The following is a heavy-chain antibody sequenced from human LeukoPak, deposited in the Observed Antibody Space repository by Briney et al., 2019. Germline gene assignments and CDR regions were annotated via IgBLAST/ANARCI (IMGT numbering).Heavy chain of an antibody. CDR3: AKDNGGVVGYVDY. V-gene: IGHV3-9*01. J-gene: IGHJ4*02. CDR1: GFTFEDYA. D-gene: IGHD3-16*01. CDR2: ISWNSNNI. Sequence: GGSLRLSCAASGFTFEDYAIHWVRQAPGKGLEWVSGISWNSNNIAYADSVKGRFTISRDNAKNSLHLQMNSLRPEDTALYYCAKDNGGVVGYVDYRGQGTLVTVSS.